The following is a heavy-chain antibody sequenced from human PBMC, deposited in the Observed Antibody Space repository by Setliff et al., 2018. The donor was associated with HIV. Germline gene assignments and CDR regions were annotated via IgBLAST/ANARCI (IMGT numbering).Heavy chain of an antibody. Sequence: PSETLSLTCTVSGGSISSGSYYWSWIRQPAGKGLEWIGHVYTTGSASYNPSLKSRVSISIDTPKNQFSFKLTSMTAADTAVYYCVRTGSSTSWGIYYYYYMDIWGKGSTVTVSS. CDR3: VRTGSSTSWGIYYYYYMDI. CDR2: VYTTGSA. D-gene: IGHD3-10*01. J-gene: IGHJ6*03. CDR1: GGSISSGSYY. V-gene: IGHV4-61*09.